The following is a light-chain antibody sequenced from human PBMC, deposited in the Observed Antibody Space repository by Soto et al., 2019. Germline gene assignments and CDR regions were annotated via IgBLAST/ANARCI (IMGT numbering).Light chain of an antibody. CDR1: ISDVGGHGY. J-gene: IGLJ1*01. Sequence: QSALTQPASVSGSPGQSITISCTGTISDVGGHGYVSWYQQHPGKAPKLMIYEVTYRPSGVSDRFSGSKSGNTASLTISGLQPEDDADYYCFSFTSHSSHYVFVTGTNVTVL. CDR2: EVT. CDR3: FSFTSHSSHYV. V-gene: IGLV2-14*01.